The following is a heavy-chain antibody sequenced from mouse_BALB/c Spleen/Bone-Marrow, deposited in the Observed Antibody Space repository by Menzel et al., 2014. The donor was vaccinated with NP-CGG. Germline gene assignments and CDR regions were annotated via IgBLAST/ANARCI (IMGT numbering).Heavy chain of an antibody. J-gene: IGHJ4*01. CDR3: ARASWLLRYYYAMDY. CDR1: GYTFTSYW. CDR2: INPSNGRT. D-gene: IGHD2-3*01. V-gene: IGHV1S81*02. Sequence: QVQLQQPGAELVKPAASVKLSCKASGYTFTSYWMHWVKQRPGQGLEWIGEINPSNGRTNYNEKFKSKATLTVDKSSSTAYMQLSSLTSEDSAVYYCARASWLLRYYYAMDYWGQGTSVTVSS.